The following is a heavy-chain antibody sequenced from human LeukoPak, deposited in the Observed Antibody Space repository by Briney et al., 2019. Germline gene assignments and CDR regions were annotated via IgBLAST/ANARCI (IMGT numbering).Heavy chain of an antibody. Sequence: PSETLPPTCAVYGESFSEYYRRWIRQPPGKGLEWIGQINHSGGTNYHPSLKTRVTISLDTSKNQVSLKLRSVTAADTAVYYCAFEGPVSGYAFDPWGQGALVAVSS. CDR1: GESFSEYY. CDR3: AFEGPVSGYAFDP. D-gene: IGHD5-12*01. J-gene: IGHJ5*02. V-gene: IGHV4-34*01. CDR2: INHSGGT.